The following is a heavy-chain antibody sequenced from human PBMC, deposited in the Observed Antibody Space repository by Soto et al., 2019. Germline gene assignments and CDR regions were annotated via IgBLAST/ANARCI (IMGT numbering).Heavy chain of an antibody. Sequence: QVQLVESGGGVVQPGRSLRLYCAASGFTFSSYAMHWVRQAPGKGLEWAAVISYDGRNKYDADSVKGRFTISRDNSKTVYLQMNRLGAEDTAVYYCVRDTSPYSSGWHNRLSDYWGQGTLVTVSS. CDR2: ISYDGRNK. J-gene: IGHJ4*02. D-gene: IGHD6-19*01. CDR3: VRDTSPYSSGWHNRLSDY. V-gene: IGHV3-30*04. CDR1: GFTFSSYA.